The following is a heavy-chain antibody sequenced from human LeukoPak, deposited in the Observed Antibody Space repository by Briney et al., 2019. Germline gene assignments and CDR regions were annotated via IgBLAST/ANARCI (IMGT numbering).Heavy chain of an antibody. V-gene: IGHV3-30*18. D-gene: IGHD6-13*01. CDR2: IWYGGSNK. CDR1: GFTFSSYG. J-gene: IGHJ4*02. CDR3: AKSIAAAVPFDY. Sequence: PGRSLRLSCAASGFTFSSYGMHWVRQAPGKGLEWVAVIWYGGSNKYYADSVKGRFTISRDNSKNTLYLQMNSLRAEDTAVYYCAKSIAAAVPFDYWGQGTLVTVSS.